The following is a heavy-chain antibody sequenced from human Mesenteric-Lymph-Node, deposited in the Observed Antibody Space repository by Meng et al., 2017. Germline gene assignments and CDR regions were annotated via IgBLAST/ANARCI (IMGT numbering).Heavy chain of an antibody. V-gene: IGHV4-30-4*01. CDR3: ARVSSGWDYFDY. Sequence: VQVTDAGPLTLTPSQAKSLVCSASGGSISWGESYWSWVRQPRGKGLEWIRYIYYSGSSFYNPSLKMRVIISIDTSKNQFSLNLRSVTAADTAVYYCARVSSGWDYFDYWGQGTLVTVSS. CDR2: IYYSGSS. CDR1: GGSISWGESY. D-gene: IGHD6-19*01. J-gene: IGHJ4*02.